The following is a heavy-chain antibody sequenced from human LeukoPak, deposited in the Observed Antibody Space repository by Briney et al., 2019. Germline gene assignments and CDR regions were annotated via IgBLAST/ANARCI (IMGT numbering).Heavy chain of an antibody. CDR3: ARVRVRGVISMRYNWFDP. J-gene: IGHJ5*02. V-gene: IGHV4-30-4*01. CDR1: GGSISSGDCY. D-gene: IGHD3-10*01. Sequence: PSQTLSLTCTVSGGSISSGDCYWSWIRQPPGKGLEWIGYIYYSGSTYYNPSLKSRVTISVDTSKNQFSLKLSSVTAADTAVYYCARVRVRGVISMRYNWFDPWGQGTLVTVSS. CDR2: IYYSGST.